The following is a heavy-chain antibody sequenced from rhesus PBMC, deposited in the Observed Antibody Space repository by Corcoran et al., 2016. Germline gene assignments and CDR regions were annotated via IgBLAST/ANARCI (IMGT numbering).Heavy chain of an antibody. D-gene: IGHD3-28*01. Sequence: EVQLVQSGAEVKKPGASVKISCKASGYTFTVYYLNWVRQAPGKGLEGKGRVHPAEGESKHAQQFQDRITIPAATSTDTAYMELSSRRSKGTAMYYCATGLTRFDVWGAGVLVTGSS. CDR2: VHPAEGES. J-gene: IGHJ5-1*01. CDR1: GYTFTVYY. V-gene: IGHV1-111*02. CDR3: ATGLTRFDV.